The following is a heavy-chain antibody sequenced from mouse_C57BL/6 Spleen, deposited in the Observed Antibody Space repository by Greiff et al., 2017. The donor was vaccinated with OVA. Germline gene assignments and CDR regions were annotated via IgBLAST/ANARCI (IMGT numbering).Heavy chain of an antibody. CDR2: IDPTDSYT. Sequence: QVQLQQPGAELVMPGASVKLSCKASGYTFTSYWMHWVKQRPGQGLEWIGEIDPTDSYTNYNQKFKGKSTLTVDKSSSTAYMQLSSLTSADAAVYYGARWRVDYDGGYAMDYWGQGTSVTVSS. CDR3: ARWRVDYDGGYAMDY. V-gene: IGHV1-69*01. J-gene: IGHJ4*01. CDR1: GYTFTSYW. D-gene: IGHD2-4*01.